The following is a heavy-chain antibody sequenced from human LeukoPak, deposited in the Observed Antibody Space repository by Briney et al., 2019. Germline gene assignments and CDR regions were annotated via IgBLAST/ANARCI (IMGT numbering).Heavy chain of an antibody. Sequence: GESLKISCKGSGYSFTSYWISWVRQMPGKGLEWMGRIDPSDSYTNYSPSFQGHVTISADKSISTAYLQWSSLKASDTVMYYCARRHHYYDSSGLNFDYWGQGTLVTVSS. CDR3: ARRHHYYDSSGLNFDY. V-gene: IGHV5-10-1*01. CDR1: GYSFTSYW. CDR2: IDPSDSYT. J-gene: IGHJ4*02. D-gene: IGHD3-22*01.